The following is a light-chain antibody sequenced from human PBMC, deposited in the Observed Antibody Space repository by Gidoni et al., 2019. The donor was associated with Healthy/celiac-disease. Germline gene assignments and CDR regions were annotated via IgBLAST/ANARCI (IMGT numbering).Light chain of an antibody. CDR2: DVS. CDR1: SSDVGGYNY. V-gene: IGLV2-14*01. Sequence: QSALTQPASVSGSPGQSITTSCTGTSSDVGGYNYVSWYQQHPGKAPKLMIYDVSNRPSGVSNRFSGSKSGNTASLTISGLQAEDEADYYCSSYTSSSTVVFGGWTKLTVL. J-gene: IGLJ2*01. CDR3: SSYTSSSTVV.